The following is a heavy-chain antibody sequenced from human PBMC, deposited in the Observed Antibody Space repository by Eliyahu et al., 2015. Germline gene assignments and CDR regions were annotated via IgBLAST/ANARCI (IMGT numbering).Heavy chain of an antibody. CDR3: ARDPLYIGTAVV. J-gene: IGHJ4*02. CDR1: GDSISRGYW. Sequence: QVQLQESGPGLVKPSETLPLTCVVSGDSISRGYWWGWIRQPPGKGLEWIGSIYHTGSTYYNPSLKGRVSLSVDTSKNQFSLTLTSVTAADTAVYFCARDPLYIGTAVVWGQGTLVTVSS. CDR2: IYHTGST. D-gene: IGHD1-26*01. V-gene: IGHV4-38-2*02.